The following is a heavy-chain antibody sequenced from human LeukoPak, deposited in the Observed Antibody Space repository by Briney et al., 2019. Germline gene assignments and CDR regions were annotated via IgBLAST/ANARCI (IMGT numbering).Heavy chain of an antibody. CDR3: ARLERGVAVGGSYYYYGMDV. CDR2: ISSSSSYT. J-gene: IGHJ6*02. D-gene: IGHD6-19*01. Sequence: GGSLRLSCSASGFTFSNYYMSWIRQAPGKGLEYVSYISSSSSYTNYADSVKGRFTISRDNAKNTLYLQMNSLRAEDTTVYYCARLERGVAVGGSYYYYGMDVWGQGTTVTVSS. CDR1: GFTFSNYY. V-gene: IGHV3-11*03.